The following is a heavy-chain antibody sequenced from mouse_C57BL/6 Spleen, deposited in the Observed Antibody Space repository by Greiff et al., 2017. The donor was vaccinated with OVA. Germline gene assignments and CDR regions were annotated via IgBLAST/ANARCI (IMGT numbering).Heavy chain of an antibody. CDR1: GYSFTDYN. CDR3: ARSLSGEGAAFWYVDV. CDR2: INPNYGTT. J-gene: IGHJ1*03. D-gene: IGHD6-1*01. Sequence: EVQLQQSGPELVKPGASVKISCKASGYSFTDYNMNWVKQSHGKSLEWIGVINPNYGTTSYNQKFKGKATLTVDQSSSTAYMQLNSLTSEDSAVYYCARSLSGEGAAFWYVDVWGTGTTVTVSS. V-gene: IGHV1-39*01.